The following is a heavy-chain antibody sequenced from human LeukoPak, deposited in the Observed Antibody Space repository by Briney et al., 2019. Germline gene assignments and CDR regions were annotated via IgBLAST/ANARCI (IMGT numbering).Heavy chain of an antibody. V-gene: IGHV4-34*01. J-gene: IGHJ3*02. Sequence: SETLSLTCAVYGGSFSGYYWSWIRQPPGKGLEWIGEINHSGSTNYNPSLKSRVTISVDTSKNQFSLKLSSVTAADTAVYYCARSYSGSYSGAFDIWGQGTMVTVSS. D-gene: IGHD1-26*01. CDR1: GGSFSGYY. CDR3: ARSYSGSYSGAFDI. CDR2: INHSGST.